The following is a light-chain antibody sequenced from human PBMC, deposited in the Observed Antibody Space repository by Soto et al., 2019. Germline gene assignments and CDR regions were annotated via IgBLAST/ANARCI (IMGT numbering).Light chain of an antibody. Sequence: EIVLTQSPATLSLSPGERATLSCRASQSVSSYLAWYQQKPGQAPRLLISDASNRATGIPARFSGSGSGTDFPLTISSLEPEDCAVYYCQQRSNWQLTFGGGTKVEIK. CDR2: DAS. CDR1: QSVSSY. V-gene: IGKV3-11*01. CDR3: QQRSNWQLT. J-gene: IGKJ4*01.